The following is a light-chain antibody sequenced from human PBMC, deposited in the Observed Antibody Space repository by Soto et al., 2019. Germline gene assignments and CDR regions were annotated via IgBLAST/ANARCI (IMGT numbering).Light chain of an antibody. V-gene: IGLV2-8*01. CDR2: EVS. J-gene: IGLJ2*01. CDR3: SSNAGSNNLV. Sequence: QSALTQPPSASGTPGQSVTIPCTGTSSDVGDYNYVSWYQQHPGKAPKLVIYEVSRRPSGVPDRCSGSKSGNTASLTVSGLQAEDEADYYCSSNAGSNNLVFGGGTKLTVL. CDR1: SSDVGDYNY.